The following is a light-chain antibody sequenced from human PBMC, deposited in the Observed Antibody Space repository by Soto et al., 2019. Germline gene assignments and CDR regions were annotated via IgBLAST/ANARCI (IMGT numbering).Light chain of an antibody. CDR3: QQYNTYST. Sequence: EIQLAQSPCTLSAAVGDSGTITFRASQNIRNLVAWYQQKPGKAPKPLIYDASTLKAGVPSRFSGSGSGSESNFTITGLQPDDFATYFCQQYNTYSTFGQGTRLEIK. J-gene: IGKJ5*01. CDR2: DAS. V-gene: IGKV1-5*01. CDR1: QNIRNL.